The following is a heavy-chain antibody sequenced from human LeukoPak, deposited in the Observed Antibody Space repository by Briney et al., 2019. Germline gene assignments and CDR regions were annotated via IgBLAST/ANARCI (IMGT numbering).Heavy chain of an antibody. J-gene: IGHJ4*02. CDR2: IYYSGYT. Sequence: PSETLSLTCTVSGGSISTYYWSWFRQPPGKGLEWIGYIYYSGYTNYIPSLKSRVTISLDTSKNRFSLSLSSVTAADTAVYYCARGNLVATLYFDYWGQGALVTVSS. V-gene: IGHV4-59*01. CDR1: GGSISTYY. CDR3: ARGNLVATLYFDY. D-gene: IGHD5-12*01.